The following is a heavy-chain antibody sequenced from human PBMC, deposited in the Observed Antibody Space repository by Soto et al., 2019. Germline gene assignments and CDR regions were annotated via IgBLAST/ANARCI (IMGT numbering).Heavy chain of an antibody. CDR2: INPSGGST. CDR3: ARDSLYYYDSSGSNYYYYGMDV. Sequence: ASVKVSCKASGYTFSGYYMHWVRQAPGQGLEWMGWINPSGGSTSYAQKFQGRVTMTRDTSTSTVYMELSSLRSEDTAVYYCARDSLYYYDSSGSNYYYYGMDVWGQGTTVTVSS. CDR1: GYTFSGYY. V-gene: IGHV1-46*01. J-gene: IGHJ6*02. D-gene: IGHD3-22*01.